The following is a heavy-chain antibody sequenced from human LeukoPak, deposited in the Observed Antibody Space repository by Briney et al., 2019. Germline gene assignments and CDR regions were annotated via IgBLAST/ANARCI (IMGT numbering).Heavy chain of an antibody. CDR1: GSTFSSYS. Sequence: GGSLRLSCEASGSTFSSYSMNWVRQAPGKGLEWISYIGISSGNTKYADSVKGRFTISGDKAKNSVYLQMNSLRVEDTAVYYCARDTKYAFDNWGQGTLVTVSS. J-gene: IGHJ4*02. CDR2: IGISSGNT. CDR3: ARDTKYAFDN. V-gene: IGHV3-48*01. D-gene: IGHD2-2*01.